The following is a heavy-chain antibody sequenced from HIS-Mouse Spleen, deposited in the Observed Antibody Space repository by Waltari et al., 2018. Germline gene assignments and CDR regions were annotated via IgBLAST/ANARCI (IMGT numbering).Heavy chain of an antibody. J-gene: IGHJ2*01. V-gene: IGHV4-39*07. CDR3: AREIPYSSSWYDWYFDL. CDR1: RGSISSSSYY. CDR2: IYYSGGT. D-gene: IGHD6-13*01. Sequence: QLQLQESGPGLVKPSETLSLTCTVPRGSISSSSYYWRRLRKPPGKGLEWIGSIYYSGGTYYNPSPKSRVTISEDTSKNQFYLKLSSVTAADTAVYYCAREIPYSSSWYDWYFDLWGRGTRVTVSS.